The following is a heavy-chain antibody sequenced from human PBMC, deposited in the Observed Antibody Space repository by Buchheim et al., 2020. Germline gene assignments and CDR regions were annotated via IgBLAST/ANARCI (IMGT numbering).Heavy chain of an antibody. CDR2: INHDGSDK. J-gene: IGHJ6*03. CDR3: ARSDERYRYGYNNYYYMDV. CDR1: GFTFDNYW. D-gene: IGHD5-18*01. Sequence: EVQLVESGGGLVQPGGSLRLSCAASGFTFDNYWMTWVRQAPGKGLEWVATINHDGSDKYYVDSVRGRFTISRDNTDNYLSVQLTSLGAEDTAVYYCARSDERYRYGYNNYYYMDVWGKGTT. V-gene: IGHV3-7*01.